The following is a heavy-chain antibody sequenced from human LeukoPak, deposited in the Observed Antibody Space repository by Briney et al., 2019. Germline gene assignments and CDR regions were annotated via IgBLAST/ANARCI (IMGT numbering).Heavy chain of an antibody. CDR3: AKGSSSWYYFDY. Sequence: GGSLRLSCAASGFPFSKYAMTWVRSTPGKGLEWVSAIRGSGYSTYYADSVKGRFTISRDNSENTLYLQLNSLRAEDTAVYYCAKGSSSWYYFDYWGQGTLVTVSS. D-gene: IGHD6-13*01. V-gene: IGHV3-23*01. CDR2: IRGSGYST. CDR1: GFPFSKYA. J-gene: IGHJ4*02.